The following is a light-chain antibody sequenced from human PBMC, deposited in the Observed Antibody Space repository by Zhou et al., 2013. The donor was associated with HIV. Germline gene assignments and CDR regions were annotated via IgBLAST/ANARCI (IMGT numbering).Light chain of an antibody. CDR1: QDISTY. CDR2: GAS. J-gene: IGKJ1*01. Sequence: IRMTQSPSSFSASTGDRVTISCRASQDISTYVAWYQQKLGKTPRLLIYGASTLQSGVPSRFSGTGSGTDFTLTISCLQSEDVATYYCQKYNSDPWTFGQGTKVEIK. CDR3: QKYNSDPWT. V-gene: IGKV1-8*01.